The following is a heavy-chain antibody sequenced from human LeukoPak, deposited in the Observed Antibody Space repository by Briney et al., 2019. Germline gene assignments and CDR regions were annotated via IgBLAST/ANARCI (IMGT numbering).Heavy chain of an antibody. Sequence: GGSLRLSCAASGFTFTNAWMSWVHQAPGKGLEWVGRIKTKTDGGTTDYGAPVKGRFTISRDDSKKTLYLQMNSLRAEDTAVYHCANPPTVTSFDYWGQGTLVTVSS. J-gene: IGHJ4*02. D-gene: IGHD4-11*01. V-gene: IGHV3-15*01. CDR2: IKTKTDGGTT. CDR3: ANPPTVTSFDY. CDR1: GFTFTNAW.